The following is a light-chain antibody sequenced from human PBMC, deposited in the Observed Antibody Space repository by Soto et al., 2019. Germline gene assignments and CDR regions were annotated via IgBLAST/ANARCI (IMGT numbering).Light chain of an antibody. CDR1: SRDVGGYNY. J-gene: IGLJ3*02. V-gene: IGLV2-8*01. Sequence: QSALTQPPSASGSPGQSVTISCTGTSRDVGGYNYVSWYQQHPGKAPKLMIYEVSKRPSGVPDRFSGSKSGNTASLTVSGLQAEDESDYYCSSYAGSSWVFGGGTKLTVL. CDR3: SSYAGSSWV. CDR2: EVS.